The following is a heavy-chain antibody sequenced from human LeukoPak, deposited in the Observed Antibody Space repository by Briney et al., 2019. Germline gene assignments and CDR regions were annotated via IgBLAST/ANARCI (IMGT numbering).Heavy chain of an antibody. J-gene: IGHJ4*02. D-gene: IGHD2-2*01. CDR3: AKDQGIVVVPAAFNDY. Sequence: PGGSLRLSCAASGFTFSSYAMSWVRQAPGKGLEWASAISGSGGSTYYADSVKGRFTISRDNSKNTLYLQMNSLRAEDTAVYYCAKDQGIVVVPAAFNDYWGQGTLVTVSS. CDR1: GFTFSSYA. CDR2: ISGSGGST. V-gene: IGHV3-23*01.